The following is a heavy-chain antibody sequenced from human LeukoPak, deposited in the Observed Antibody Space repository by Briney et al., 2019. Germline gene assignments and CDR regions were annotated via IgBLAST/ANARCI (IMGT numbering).Heavy chain of an antibody. CDR2: ISSSSSYI. V-gene: IGHV3-21*01. J-gene: IGHJ3*02. Sequence: ETLSLTCAVYGGSFSGYYWSWVRQAPGKGLEWVSSISSSSSYIYYADSVKGRFTISRDNAKNSLYLQMNSLRAEDTAVYYCAREIIAAAGGAFDIWGQGTMVTVSS. CDR3: AREIIAAAGGAFDI. CDR1: GGSFSGYY. D-gene: IGHD6-13*01.